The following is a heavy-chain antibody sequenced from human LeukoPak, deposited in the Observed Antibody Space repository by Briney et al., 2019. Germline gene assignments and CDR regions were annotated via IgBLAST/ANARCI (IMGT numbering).Heavy chain of an antibody. CDR2: MSPNSGDT. D-gene: IGHD3-16*01. CDR3: VRTPPNWGADY. V-gene: IGHV1-8*01. J-gene: IGHJ4*02. Sequence: ASVKVSCKASGYTFTSYDINWVRQATGQGLEWMGWMSPNSGDTGYAQEFQGRLTMTRDTSISTAYMELSSLRSEDTAVYYCVRTPPNWGADYWGQGALVTVSS. CDR1: GYTFTSYD.